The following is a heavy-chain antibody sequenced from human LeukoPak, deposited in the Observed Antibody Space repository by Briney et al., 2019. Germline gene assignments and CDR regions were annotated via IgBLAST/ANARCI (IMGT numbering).Heavy chain of an antibody. V-gene: IGHV3-53*01. Sequence: TGGSLRLSCAASGFTVSSNYMSWVRQAPGKGLEWVSTIGGGPVYYADSVKGRFTISRDDSKNTLFLQMNSLRAEDTAIYYCAKDSYSHNGIFDALDIWGQGTMVTVSS. D-gene: IGHD2-8*01. CDR3: AKDSYSHNGIFDALDI. J-gene: IGHJ3*02. CDR1: GFTVSSNY. CDR2: IGGGPV.